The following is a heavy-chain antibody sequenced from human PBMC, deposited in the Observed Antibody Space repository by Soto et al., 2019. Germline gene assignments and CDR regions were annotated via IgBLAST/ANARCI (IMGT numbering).Heavy chain of an antibody. D-gene: IGHD2-2*01. CDR2: ISFDGNNK. CDR1: GFTFSSYA. CDR3: GRCSSTSCHLGAGY. V-gene: IGHV3-30-3*01. J-gene: IGHJ4*02. Sequence: ESGGGVVQPGRSLRLSCAASGFTFSSYALHWVRQAPGRGLEWVALISFDGNNKYYANSVKGRFTISRDNSKNTLYLQMSSLRAEDTAVYYCGRCSSTSCHLGAGYWGQGTLVTVSS.